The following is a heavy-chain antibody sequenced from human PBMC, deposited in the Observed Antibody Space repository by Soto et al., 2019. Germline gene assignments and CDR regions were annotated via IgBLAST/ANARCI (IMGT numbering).Heavy chain of an antibody. CDR1: GFIFSSYW. Sequence: EVQLVESGGGLVQPGGSLRLSCAASGFIFSSYWMHWVRQAPGKGLVWVSHINSDGSSTSYADSVKGRFTISRDNAKNTLYLQMNSLRAEDTAVYYCARETNWGPDYWGQGTLVTVSS. V-gene: IGHV3-74*01. D-gene: IGHD7-27*01. CDR2: INSDGSST. CDR3: ARETNWGPDY. J-gene: IGHJ4*02.